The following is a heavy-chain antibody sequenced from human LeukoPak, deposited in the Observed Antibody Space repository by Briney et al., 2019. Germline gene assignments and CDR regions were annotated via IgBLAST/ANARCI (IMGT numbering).Heavy chain of an antibody. CDR3: ARKDGDY. CDR2: IYTSGST. J-gene: IGHJ4*02. CDR1: GASITSFH. V-gene: IGHV4-59*10. Sequence: SETLFLTCAVSGASITSFHWTWFRQPAGRGLEWIGLIYTSGSTLYNPSLQSRVAMSVDVTKNQLSLKLSYVTAADAATYYCARKDGDYWGQGTLVTVSS. D-gene: IGHD6-6*01.